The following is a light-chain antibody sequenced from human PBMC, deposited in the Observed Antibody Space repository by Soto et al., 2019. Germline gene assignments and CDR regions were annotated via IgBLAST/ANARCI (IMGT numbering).Light chain of an antibody. Sequence: EIVLTQSPGTLSLSPGERATLSCRASQSVRSSYLAWYQQKPGQGPRLLIYGASSRATGIPDRFSGSGSGKDFTLTSSRLQPEDFAMYYCQQYGNSPRTFGQGTKVEIK. CDR1: QSVRSSY. V-gene: IGKV3-20*01. CDR2: GAS. J-gene: IGKJ1*01. CDR3: QQYGNSPRT.